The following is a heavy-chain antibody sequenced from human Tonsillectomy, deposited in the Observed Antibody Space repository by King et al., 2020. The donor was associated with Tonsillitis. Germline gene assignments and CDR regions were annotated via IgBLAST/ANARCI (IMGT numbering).Heavy chain of an antibody. CDR3: ARQIGGGNYYYYAMDV. Sequence: QLQESGSGLVKPSQTLSLTCAVSGGSISSGGYSWSWIRQPPGKGLEWIGYIYHTGSTYYNPSLKSRVTISVDRAKNQFSLKLSSVTAADTPVYYCARQIGGGNYYYYAMDVWGQGTTVTVSS. D-gene: IGHD2-15*01. V-gene: IGHV4-30-2*01. CDR2: IYHTGST. J-gene: IGHJ6*02. CDR1: GGSISSGGYS.